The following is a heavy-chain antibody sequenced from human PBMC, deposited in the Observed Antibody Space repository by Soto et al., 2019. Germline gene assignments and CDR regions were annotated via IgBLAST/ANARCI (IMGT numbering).Heavy chain of an antibody. V-gene: IGHV3-33*01. J-gene: IGHJ6*02. CDR1: GFTFSSYG. CDR3: ARGNLATVTNYYYYGMDV. CDR2: IWYDGSNK. D-gene: IGHD4-17*01. Sequence: GGSLRLSCAASGFTFSSYGMRWVRQAPGKGLEWVAVIWYDGSNKYYADSVKGRFTISRDNSKNTLYLQMNSLRAEDTAVYYCARGNLATVTNYYYYGMDVWGQGTTVTVSS.